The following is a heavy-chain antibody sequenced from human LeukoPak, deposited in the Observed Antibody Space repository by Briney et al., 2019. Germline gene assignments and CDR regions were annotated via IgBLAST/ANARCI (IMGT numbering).Heavy chain of an antibody. CDR2: ISSSGSTI. CDR1: GFTFSSYE. V-gene: IGHV3-48*03. D-gene: IGHD3-3*01. Sequence: GGSLRLSCAASGFTFSSYEMNWVRQAPGKGREWVSYISSSGSTIYYADSVKGRFTISRDNAKNSLYLQMNSLRAEDTAVYYCAREGAIFGVITEGGCDYWGQGTLVTVSS. J-gene: IGHJ4*02. CDR3: AREGAIFGVITEGGCDY.